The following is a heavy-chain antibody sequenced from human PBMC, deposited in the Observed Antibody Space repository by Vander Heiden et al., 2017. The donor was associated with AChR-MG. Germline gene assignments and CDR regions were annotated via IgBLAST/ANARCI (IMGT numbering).Heavy chain of an antibody. CDR2: IYYSGST. J-gene: IGHJ5*02. CDR3: ARHMDFWSGYYRYNWFDP. Sequence: QLQLQESGPGLVKPSETLSLTCTVSGGSISSSSYYWGWIRQPPGKGLEWIGSIYYSGSTYYNPSLKSRITISVDTSKNQFSLKLSSVTAADTAVYYCARHMDFWSGYYRYNWFDPWGQGTLVTVSS. CDR1: GGSISSSSYY. V-gene: IGHV4-39*01. D-gene: IGHD3-3*01.